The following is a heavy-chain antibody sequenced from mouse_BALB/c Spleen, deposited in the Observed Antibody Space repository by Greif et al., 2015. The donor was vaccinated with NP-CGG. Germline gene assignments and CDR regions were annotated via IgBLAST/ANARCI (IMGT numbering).Heavy chain of an antibody. D-gene: IGHD4-1*02. CDR1: GFSLTSYG. V-gene: IGHV2-9*02. J-gene: IGHJ2*01. CDR2: IWAGGST. Sequence: VQGVESGPGLVAPSQSLSITCTVSGFSLTSYGVHWVRQPPGKGLEWLGVIWAGGSTNYNSALMSRLSISKDNSKSXVFLKMNRLQNDDTAMYYCARSLQLGNDYWGQGTTLTVSP. CDR3: ARSLQLGNDY.